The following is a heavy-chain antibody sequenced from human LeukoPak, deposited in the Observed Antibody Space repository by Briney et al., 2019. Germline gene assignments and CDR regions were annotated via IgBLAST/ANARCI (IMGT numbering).Heavy chain of an antibody. J-gene: IGHJ4*02. CDR2: IFGSGGSP. CDR1: GFTFGSHA. V-gene: IGHV3-23*01. Sequence: GGSLRLSCEAPGFTFGSHAMSWVRQAPGKGLEWVAGIFGSGGSPHYADPVKGRFTISRDNSRNTVYLQINSLRAEDTAVYYCGKTTVGYSSGQKPAWPVDYWGQGTLVTVSS. CDR3: GKTTVGYSSGQKPAWPVDY. D-gene: IGHD5-18*01.